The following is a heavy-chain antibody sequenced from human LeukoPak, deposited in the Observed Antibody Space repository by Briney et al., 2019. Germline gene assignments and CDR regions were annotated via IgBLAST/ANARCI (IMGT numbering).Heavy chain of an antibody. CDR2: INAGNGNT. D-gene: IGHD3-22*01. J-gene: IGHJ4*02. V-gene: IGHV1-3*01. Sequence: ASVKVSCKASGYTFTSYYMHWVRQAPGQRLEWMGWINAGNGNTKYSQKFQGRVTITRDTSASTAYMELSSLRSEDTAVYYCARDGIDYYDSSGYYFDYWGQGTLVTVSS. CDR1: GYTFTSYY. CDR3: ARDGIDYYDSSGYYFDY.